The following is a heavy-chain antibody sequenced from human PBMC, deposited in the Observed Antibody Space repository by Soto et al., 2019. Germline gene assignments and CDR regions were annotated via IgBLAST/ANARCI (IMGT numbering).Heavy chain of an antibody. D-gene: IGHD5-12*01. CDR2: INAGNGNT. J-gene: IGHJ4*02. CDR1: GYTFTSYA. Sequence: ASVKVSCKASGYTFTSYAMHWVRQAPGQRLEWMGWINAGNGNTKQSQKFQGRVTITRDTSASTAYMELSSLRSEDTAVYYCVRDSPIGSTCSGYDGIDYWGQGTLVTVSS. CDR3: VRDSPIGSTCSGYDGIDY. V-gene: IGHV1-3*01.